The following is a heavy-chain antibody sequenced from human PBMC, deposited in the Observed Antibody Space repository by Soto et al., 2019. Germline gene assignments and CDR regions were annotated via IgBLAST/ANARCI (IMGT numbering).Heavy chain of an antibody. CDR3: ARELFGRSVWFDP. J-gene: IGHJ5*02. Sequence: PSETLSLTCTVPGDSISSNNNYWSWIRQPPGEGLEWIGFISYSGTTSYSPSLKSRVAISVDTSKNQFSLKLSSVTAADTAVYYCARELFGRSVWFDPWGQGTLVTVSS. D-gene: IGHD3-9*01. CDR1: GDSISSNNNY. V-gene: IGHV4-30-4*02. CDR2: ISYSGTT.